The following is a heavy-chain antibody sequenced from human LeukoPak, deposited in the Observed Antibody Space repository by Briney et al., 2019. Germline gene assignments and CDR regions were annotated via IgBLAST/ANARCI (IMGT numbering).Heavy chain of an antibody. Sequence: GGSLRLSCTVSGFTFSSYSLNWVRQAPGKGLEWVSSISSSSSFMYYADSVKGRFTISRDNAKNALYLQMNSLRAEDTAVYYCVRVDHSLGKTYFDYWGQGTLAIVSS. J-gene: IGHJ4*02. CDR2: ISSSSSFM. D-gene: IGHD2-21*01. CDR3: VRVDHSLGKTYFDY. CDR1: GFTFSSYS. V-gene: IGHV3-21*01.